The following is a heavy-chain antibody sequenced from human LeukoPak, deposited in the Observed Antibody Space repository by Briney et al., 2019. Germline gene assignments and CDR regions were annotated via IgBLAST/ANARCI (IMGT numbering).Heavy chain of an antibody. V-gene: IGHV3-74*01. CDR3: TREAGWGPGY. D-gene: IGHD6-19*01. Sequence: PGGSLRLSCAASGFTLGGYKMHWIRHAPGKGLAWVARINTDGSSITYADSVKGRFTISRDKAKNTLYLQMDSLRDEDTAVYYCTREAGWGPGYWGQGTLVTVSS. J-gene: IGHJ4*02. CDR1: GFTLGGYK. CDR2: INTDGSSI.